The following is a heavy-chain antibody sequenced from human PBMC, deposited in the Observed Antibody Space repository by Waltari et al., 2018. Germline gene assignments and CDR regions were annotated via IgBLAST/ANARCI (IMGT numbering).Heavy chain of an antibody. CDR1: GGSISSGGYY. Sequence: QVQLQESGPGLVKPSQTLSLTCTVSGGSISSGGYYWSWIRQHQGNGLEWIGYIYYSGSTYYTPSLKSRVTISVDTSKNQFSLKLSAVTAADTAVYYCARETIDHYFDYWGQGTLVTVS. CDR3: ARETIDHYFDY. CDR2: IYYSGST. V-gene: IGHV4-31*03. J-gene: IGHJ4*02.